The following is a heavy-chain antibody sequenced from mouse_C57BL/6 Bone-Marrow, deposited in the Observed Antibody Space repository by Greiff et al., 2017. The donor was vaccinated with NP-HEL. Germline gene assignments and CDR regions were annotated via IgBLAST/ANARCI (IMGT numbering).Heavy chain of an antibody. CDR1: GYTFTNYW. V-gene: IGHV1-72*01. J-gene: IGHJ2*01. CDR3: ARYYYGSGYFDY. Sequence: QVQLQQPGAELVKPGASVKLSCKASGYTFTNYWMHWVKQRPGRGLEWIGRIDLNSGGTKYNEKFKSKATLTVDKPSSTAYMQLSSLTSEDSAVYYCARYYYGSGYFDYGGQGTTLTVSS. D-gene: IGHD1-1*01. CDR2: IDLNSGGT.